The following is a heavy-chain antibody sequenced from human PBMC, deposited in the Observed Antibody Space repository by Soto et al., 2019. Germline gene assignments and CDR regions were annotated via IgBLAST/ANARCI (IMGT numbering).Heavy chain of an antibody. CDR3: ARDRVHYYDRSYAFDI. D-gene: IGHD3-22*01. V-gene: IGHV4-31*03. CDR2: IYYSGST. CDR1: GGSISSGGYY. Sequence: SETLSLTCTVSGGSISSGGYYWSWIRQHPGKGLEWIGYIYYSGSTYYNPSLKSRVTISVDTSKNQFSLKLSSVTAADTAVYYCARDRVHYYDRSYAFDIWGQGTMVT. J-gene: IGHJ3*02.